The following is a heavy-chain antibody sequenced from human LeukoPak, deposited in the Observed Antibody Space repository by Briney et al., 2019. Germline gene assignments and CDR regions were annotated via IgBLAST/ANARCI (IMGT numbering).Heavy chain of an antibody. Sequence: ASVKVSCKASGYSFTTYGISWVRQAPGQGLEWMGWISANNNNTDNVQKLQGRVTMTTDTSTSTAYMELRSLRSDDTAVYYCARDHGGYSYGIGRYYFDYWGQGTLVTVSS. V-gene: IGHV1-18*01. CDR1: GYSFTTYG. D-gene: IGHD5-18*01. CDR2: ISANNNNT. J-gene: IGHJ4*02. CDR3: ARDHGGYSYGIGRYYFDY.